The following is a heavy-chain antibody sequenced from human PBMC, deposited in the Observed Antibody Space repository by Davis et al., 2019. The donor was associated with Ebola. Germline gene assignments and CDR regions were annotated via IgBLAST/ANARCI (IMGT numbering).Heavy chain of an antibody. Sequence: SETLSLTCAVSGGFISSGGYSWSWIRQPPGKGLEWIGYYSYTGSTYYNPSLKSRVTISIDTSKNQFSLKLSSVTAADTAVYYCARGDSYYDPSGYYAGPEAPDHWGQGTLVSVSS. CDR1: GGFISSGGYS. D-gene: IGHD3-22*01. CDR2: YSYTGST. V-gene: IGHV4-30-4*07. CDR3: ARGDSYYDPSGYYAGPEAPDH. J-gene: IGHJ4*02.